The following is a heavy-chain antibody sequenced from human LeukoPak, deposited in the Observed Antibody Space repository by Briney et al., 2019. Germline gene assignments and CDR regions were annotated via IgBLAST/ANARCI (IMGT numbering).Heavy chain of an antibody. CDR2: IYPGDSDT. D-gene: IGHD5-18*01. CDR3: ARGPTYSPYYYYGMDV. Sequence: GESLKISCKGSGYSFTSYWIGWVRQMPGKGLEWMGIIYPGDSDTRYSPSFQGQVTISADKSISTAYLQWSSLKAPDTAMYYCARGPTYSPYYYYGMDVWGQGTTVTVSS. V-gene: IGHV5-51*01. J-gene: IGHJ6*02. CDR1: GYSFTSYW.